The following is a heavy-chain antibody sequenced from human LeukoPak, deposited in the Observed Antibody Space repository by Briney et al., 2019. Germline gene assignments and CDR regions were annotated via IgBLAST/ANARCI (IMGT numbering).Heavy chain of an antibody. CDR3: ARGYIRTEGRQWLGRYSQAYFDL. CDR2: VSHSGST. J-gene: IGHJ2*01. CDR1: GFTFSIYA. Sequence: GSLRLSCAASGFTFSIYAMSWVRQAPGKGLEWIGEVSHSGSTNYNPSLKSRVTISVDSSKKQFYLKLSFVTAADAAVYYCARGYIRTEGRQWLGRYSQAYFDLWGRGTLVTVSS. D-gene: IGHD6-19*01. V-gene: IGHV4-34*01.